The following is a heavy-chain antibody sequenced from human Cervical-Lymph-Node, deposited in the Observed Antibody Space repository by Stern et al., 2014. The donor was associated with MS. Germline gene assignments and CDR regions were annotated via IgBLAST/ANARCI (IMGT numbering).Heavy chain of an antibody. CDR2: ISAYNSNT. CDR3: ARGLLGSENAFDI. J-gene: IGHJ3*02. CDR1: GYTFTSHG. Sequence: VKLVESGAEVTNPGASVKVSCKASGYTFTSHGISWGRQAHRQGLAWMGRISAYNSNTNYAQKLQGRVTMTTDTSTSTAYMELRSLRSDDTAVYYCARGLLGSENAFDIWGQGTMVTVSS. D-gene: IGHD2-15*01. V-gene: IGHV1-18*01.